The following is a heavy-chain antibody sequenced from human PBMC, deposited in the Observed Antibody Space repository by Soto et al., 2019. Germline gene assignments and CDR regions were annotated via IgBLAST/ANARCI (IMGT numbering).Heavy chain of an antibody. CDR3: AKDSDTKRGPDY. D-gene: IGHD3-10*01. J-gene: IGHJ4*02. CDR1: GFTFSNYA. CDR2: ISVSCDNT. V-gene: IGHV3-23*01. Sequence: EVQLLESGGGLVQPGGSLRLSCAASGFTFSNYAMNWVRQAPGKGLEWVSGISVSCDNTFYADSVKGRFTISRDNSKSTLFLQMNSLRAEDTALYYCAKDSDTKRGPDYWGQGTLVTVSS.